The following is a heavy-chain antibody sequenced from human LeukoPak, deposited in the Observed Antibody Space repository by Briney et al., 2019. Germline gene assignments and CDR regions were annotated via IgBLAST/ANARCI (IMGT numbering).Heavy chain of an antibody. CDR2: ISGSGGST. V-gene: IGHV3-23*01. J-gene: IGHJ4*02. CDR3: AKIRDSSSWYGGSHYFDY. Sequence: RTGGSLRLSCAASGFTFSSYAMSWVRQAPGKGLEWVSAISGSGGSTYYADSVKGRFTISRDNSKNTLYLQMNSLRAEDTAVYYCAKIRDSSSWYGGSHYFDYWGQGTLVTVSS. CDR1: GFTFSSYA. D-gene: IGHD6-13*01.